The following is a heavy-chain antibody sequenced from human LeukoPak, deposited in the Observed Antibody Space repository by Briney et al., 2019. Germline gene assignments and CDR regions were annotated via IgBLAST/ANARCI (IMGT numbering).Heavy chain of an antibody. CDR3: ARIGSSAFTDC. V-gene: IGHV3-23*01. D-gene: IGHD3-3*02. J-gene: IGHJ4*02. CDR1: GFTFSTYA. CDR2: ISDSGGAI. Sequence: PGGSLRLSCAASGFTFSTYALNWVRLAPGKGLEWVSPISDSGGAIFYADSVKGRYTMSRDNSKNSLFLQMNSRRAEDAALSYCARIGSSAFTDCWGQGTLVTVCS.